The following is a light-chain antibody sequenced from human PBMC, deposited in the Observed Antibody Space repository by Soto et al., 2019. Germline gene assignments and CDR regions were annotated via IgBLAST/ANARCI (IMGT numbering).Light chain of an antibody. CDR1: QSINNN. CDR3: QQYNSYSPCT. CDR2: RAS. Sequence: EIVMTQSPATLSLSPGERATLSCRASQSINNNLAWYQQKPGQAPRLFMFRASSRATGIPARFSGSGSGTEFNLTISSLQSEDFAVYYCQQYNSYSPCTFGQGTKVEIK. V-gene: IGKV3-15*01. J-gene: IGKJ1*01.